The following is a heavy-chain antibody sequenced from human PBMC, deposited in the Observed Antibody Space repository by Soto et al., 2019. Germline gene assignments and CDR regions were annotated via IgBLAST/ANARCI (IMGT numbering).Heavy chain of an antibody. CDR3: ARTPFPPLNWFDP. CDR2: IYYSGST. V-gene: IGHV4-61*01. J-gene: IGHJ5*02. CDR1: GGSVSSGSYY. Sequence: QVQLQESGPGLVKPSETLSLTCTVSGGSVSSGSYYWSWIRQHPGKGLEWIGYIYYSGSTNYNPSLKSRVTLSVDTSNNQFSLKLSSVTAADTAVYYCARTPFPPLNWFDPWGQGTLVTVSS. D-gene: IGHD2-21*01.